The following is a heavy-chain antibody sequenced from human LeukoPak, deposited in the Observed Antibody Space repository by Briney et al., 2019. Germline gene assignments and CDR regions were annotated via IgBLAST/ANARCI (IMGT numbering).Heavy chain of an antibody. J-gene: IGHJ2*01. Sequence: GGSLRLSCAVSGFTFSDYYMDWVRQAPGKGLEWVARTRNKDRSYTTEYAPSVQGRFSISRDESKDSLHLQMDTLKTEDTAVYYCVKAASSSGFWYFRLWGRGTLVTV. V-gene: IGHV3-72*01. CDR1: GFTFSDYY. CDR3: VKAASSSGFWYFRL. D-gene: IGHD5-12*01. CDR2: TRNKDRSYTT.